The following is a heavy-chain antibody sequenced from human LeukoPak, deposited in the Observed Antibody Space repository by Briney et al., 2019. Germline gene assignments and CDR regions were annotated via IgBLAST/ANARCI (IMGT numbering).Heavy chain of an antibody. J-gene: IGHJ4*02. D-gene: IGHD6-19*01. Sequence: GGSLRLSCAASGFTFSSYSMNWVRQAPGKGLEWVSYISGGSSFTYYVDSVKGRFTISRDNAKNSLYLQMNSLRAEDTAVYYCARDLGYSSGPNYWGQGTRVTVSS. V-gene: IGHV3-21*01. CDR2: ISGGSSFT. CDR3: ARDLGYSSGPNY. CDR1: GFTFSSYS.